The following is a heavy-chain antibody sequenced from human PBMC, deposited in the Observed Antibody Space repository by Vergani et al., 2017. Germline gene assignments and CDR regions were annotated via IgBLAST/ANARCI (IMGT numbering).Heavy chain of an antibody. J-gene: IGHJ6*02. Sequence: QVQLQQSGPGLVKPSQTLSLTCAISGDSVSSNSASWHWIRQSPSRGLEWLGRTYYRSKWDNDYAVSVKSRITINPDTSKTQFSLQLNSVTPEDTAVDDCARGRYTWEQVDYGMDVWGQGTMVTVSS. CDR2: TYYRSKWDN. D-gene: IGHD1-20*01. CDR3: ARGRYTWEQVDYGMDV. CDR1: GDSVSSNSAS. V-gene: IGHV6-1*01.